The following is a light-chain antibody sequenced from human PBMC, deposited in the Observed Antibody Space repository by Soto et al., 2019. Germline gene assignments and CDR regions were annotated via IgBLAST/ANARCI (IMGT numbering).Light chain of an antibody. CDR1: SSDVGGYAY. CDR2: EVS. V-gene: IGLV2-14*01. CDR3: SSYTSSTTPV. Sequence: QSVLTQPASVSGSPGQTITISCPGTSSDVGGYAYVSWYQQYPGKVPKLVISEVSNRPSGVSHRFSGSRSGNTASLTISGLQAEDEADYHCSSYTSSTTPVFGGGTKLTVL. J-gene: IGLJ2*01.